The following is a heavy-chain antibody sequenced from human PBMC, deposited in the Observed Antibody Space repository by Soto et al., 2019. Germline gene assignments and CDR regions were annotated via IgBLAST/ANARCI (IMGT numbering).Heavy chain of an antibody. CDR3: ARVLYATWSSFDY. D-gene: IGHD1-26*01. CDR2: ITSGGTT. CDR1: GFTFSSYE. J-gene: IGHJ4*02. Sequence: GGSLRLSCTASGFTFSSYEMTWVRQAPGKGLEWISYITSGGTTYYADSAKGRFTISRDNAKNSLYLHLNSLTAEDTAMYYCARVLYATWSSFDYWGQGTLVTVSS. V-gene: IGHV3-48*03.